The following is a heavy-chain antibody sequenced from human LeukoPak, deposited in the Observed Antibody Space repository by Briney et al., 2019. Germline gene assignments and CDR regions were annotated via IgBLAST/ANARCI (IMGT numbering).Heavy chain of an antibody. CDR1: GFTFSSYG. D-gene: IGHD6-6*01. CDR2: ISYDGSNK. V-gene: IGHV3-30*18. Sequence: GGSLRLSCAASGFTFSSYGMHWVRQAPGKGLEWVAVISYDGSNKYYADSVKGRFTISRDNSKNTLYLQMNSLRAEDTAVYYCAKDLGKPSIAARYGMDVWGQGTTVTVSS. CDR3: AKDLGKPSIAARYGMDV. J-gene: IGHJ6*02.